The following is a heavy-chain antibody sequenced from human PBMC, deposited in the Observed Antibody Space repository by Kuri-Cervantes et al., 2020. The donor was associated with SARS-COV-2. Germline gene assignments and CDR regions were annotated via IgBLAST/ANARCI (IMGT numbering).Heavy chain of an antibody. CDR1: GFTFSSYA. V-gene: IGHV3-30-3*01. CDR3: ARVVRGVIIEGDY. Sequence: GESLKISGAASGFTFSSYAMHWVRQAPGKGLEWVAVISYDGSNKYYADSVKGRFTISRDNSKNTLYLQMNSLRAEDTAVYYCARVVRGVIIEGDYWGQGTLVTVSS. CDR2: ISYDGSNK. D-gene: IGHD3-10*01. J-gene: IGHJ4*02.